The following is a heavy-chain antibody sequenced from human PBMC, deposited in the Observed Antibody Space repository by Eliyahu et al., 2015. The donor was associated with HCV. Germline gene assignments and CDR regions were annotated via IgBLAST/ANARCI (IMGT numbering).Heavy chain of an antibody. CDR1: GYTFTSYA. Sequence: QVQLVQSGAEVKKPGASVKVSCKASGYTFTSYAMHWVRQAPGQRLEWMGWIQAGNGNTKYSQKFQGRVTITRDTSASTAYMELSSLRSEDTAVYYCARDSRPYYYYDSSHWYFDLWGRGTLVTVSS. CDR2: IQAGNGNT. J-gene: IGHJ2*01. CDR3: ARDSRPYYYYDSSHWYFDL. V-gene: IGHV1-3*01. D-gene: IGHD3-22*01.